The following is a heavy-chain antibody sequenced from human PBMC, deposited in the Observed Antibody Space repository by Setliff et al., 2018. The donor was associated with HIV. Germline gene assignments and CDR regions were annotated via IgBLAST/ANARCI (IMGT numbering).Heavy chain of an antibody. CDR2: FDPEDGET. D-gene: IGHD6-19*01. CDR1: GYTLTELS. J-gene: IGHJ6*03. Sequence: ASVKVSCKISGYTLTELSIHWVRQAPGKGLEWMANFDPEDGETFYAQKFQGRLTMTEDTSTDTAYMELSSLRSEDTAVYYCARVQTMAVAGTQYYYMDVWCKGTTVTVSS. CDR3: ARVQTMAVAGTQYYYMDV. V-gene: IGHV1-24*01.